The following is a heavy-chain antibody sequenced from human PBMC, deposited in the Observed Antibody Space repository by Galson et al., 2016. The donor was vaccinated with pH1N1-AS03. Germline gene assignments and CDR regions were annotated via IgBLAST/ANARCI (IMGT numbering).Heavy chain of an antibody. CDR2: ITSDSSGT. D-gene: IGHD3-3*01. CDR3: ARRRSYYDFWSGYSDY. J-gene: IGHJ4*02. Sequence: SLRLSCAASGFTFSDYAMHWVRQAPGKGLEYVSAITSDSSGTYYANSVKGRFTISRDNSKNTVYLQMGSLRAEDIAVYYCARRRSYYDFWSGYSDYWGQGTLVTVSS. CDR1: GFTFSDYA. V-gene: IGHV3-64*01.